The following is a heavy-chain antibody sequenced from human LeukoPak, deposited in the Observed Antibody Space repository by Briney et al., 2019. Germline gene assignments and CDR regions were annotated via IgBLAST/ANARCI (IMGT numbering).Heavy chain of an antibody. J-gene: IGHJ4*02. CDR1: GGSISSYY. D-gene: IGHD6-13*01. Sequence: SETLSLTCTVSGGSISSYYWSWIRQPPGKGLEWIGYIYSSGSTKYNPSLKSRISMSIDTSKKQFSLRLNSVTAADTAIYYCARVDSSIWYAVFDSWGQGNQVVVSS. CDR3: ARVDSSIWYAVFDS. CDR2: IYSSGST. V-gene: IGHV4-59*01.